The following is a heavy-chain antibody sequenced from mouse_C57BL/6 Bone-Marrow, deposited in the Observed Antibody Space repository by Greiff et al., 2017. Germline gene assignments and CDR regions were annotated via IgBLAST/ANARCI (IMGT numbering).Heavy chain of an antibody. J-gene: IGHJ1*03. CDR3: SRQVTTVLATKYFDV. Sequence: EVPVVESGGGLVKPGGSLKLSCAASGFTFSSYTMSWVRQTPEKRLQWVAAISGGGGNTYYPDSVPGRFPISRDNDKNTLYLQMSSLRSEDPALYYWSRQVTTVLATKYFDVWGTGTTVTVSS. CDR1: GFTFSSYT. CDR2: ISGGGGNT. D-gene: IGHD1-1*01. V-gene: IGHV5-9*01.